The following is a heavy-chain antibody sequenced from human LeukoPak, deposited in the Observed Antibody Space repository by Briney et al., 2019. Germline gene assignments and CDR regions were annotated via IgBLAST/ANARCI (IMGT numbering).Heavy chain of an antibody. CDR1: GFTFSSYS. CDR3: ARGRGSGSGPMGDI. J-gene: IGHJ3*02. Sequence: GGSLRLSCAASGFTFSSYSMNWVRQAPGKGLEWVSYISSRSRTIYYADSVKGRFTISRDNAKNSLYLQMNSLRAEDTAVYYCARGRGSGSGPMGDIWGQGTMVTVSS. CDR2: ISSRSRTI. V-gene: IGHV3-48*04. D-gene: IGHD6-19*01.